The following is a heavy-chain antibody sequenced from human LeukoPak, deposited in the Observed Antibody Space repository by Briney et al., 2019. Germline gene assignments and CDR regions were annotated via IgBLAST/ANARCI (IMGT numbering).Heavy chain of an antibody. V-gene: IGHV3-7*04. D-gene: IGHD2-8*01. CDR1: TFTFSNYW. CDR3: ARGGVWYNSDVFDY. CDR2: IKQDGSEQ. J-gene: IGHJ4*02. Sequence: PGGSLRFSCAASTFTFSNYWMSWVRQAPGKGLEWVANIKQDGSEQYYVDSVKGRFTISRDNAKNSLHLQMNSLRAEDTAVYYCARGGVWYNSDVFDYWGQGTLVTVSS.